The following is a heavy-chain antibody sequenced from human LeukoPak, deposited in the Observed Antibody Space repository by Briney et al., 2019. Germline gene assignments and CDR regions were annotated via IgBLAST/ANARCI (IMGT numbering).Heavy chain of an antibody. V-gene: IGHV3-53*01. CDR3: AKDLTYYYDSSGYLKKSHAFDI. J-gene: IGHJ3*02. CDR1: GFTVSSNY. Sequence: GGSLRLSCAASGFTVSSNYMSWVRQAPGKGLEWVSVIYSGGSTYYADSVKGRFTISRDNSKNTLYLQMNSLRAEDTAVYYCAKDLTYYYDSSGYLKKSHAFDIWGQGTMVTVSS. CDR2: IYSGGST. D-gene: IGHD3-22*01.